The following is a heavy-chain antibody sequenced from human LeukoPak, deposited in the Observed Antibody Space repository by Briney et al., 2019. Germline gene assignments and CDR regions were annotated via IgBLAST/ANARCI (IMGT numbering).Heavy chain of an antibody. CDR2: IKSKTDGGTT. J-gene: IGHJ4*02. CDR1: GFTFSNAW. V-gene: IGHV3-15*01. D-gene: IGHD3-22*01. Sequence: GGSLRLSCAASGFTFSNAWMSWVRQAPGKGLDWVGRIKSKTDGGTTDYAAPVKGRFTISRDDSKNTLYLQMNSLKTEDTAVYYCTTDAGGYYDSSGYYPLDYWGQGTLVTVSS. CDR3: TTDAGGYYDSSGYYPLDY.